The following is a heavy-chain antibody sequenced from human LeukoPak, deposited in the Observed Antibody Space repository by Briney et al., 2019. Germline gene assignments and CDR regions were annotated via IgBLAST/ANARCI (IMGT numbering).Heavy chain of an antibody. CDR2: IYYSGST. CDR1: GGSISSGGYY. V-gene: IGHV4-31*03. Sequence: SETLSLPCTVSGGSISSGGYYWSWIRQHPGKGLEWIGYIYYSGSTYYNPSLKSRVTISVDTSKNQFSLKLSSVTAADTAVYYCARDYGDYAGYFDYWGQGTLVTVSS. J-gene: IGHJ4*02. CDR3: ARDYGDYAGYFDY. D-gene: IGHD4-17*01.